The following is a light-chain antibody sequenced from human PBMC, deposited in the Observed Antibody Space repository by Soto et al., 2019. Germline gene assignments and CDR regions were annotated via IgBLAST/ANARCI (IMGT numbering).Light chain of an antibody. CDR3: QQRSNWPFT. Sequence: EIVLTQSPATLSLSPGERATLSCRASQSVSSYLAWYQQKPGQAPRLLIYDASNRATGIPARFSGSGSGADFTHTISSLEPEDFAVYYCQQRSNWPFTFGGGTKVDIK. CDR2: DAS. CDR1: QSVSSY. J-gene: IGKJ4*01. V-gene: IGKV3-11*01.